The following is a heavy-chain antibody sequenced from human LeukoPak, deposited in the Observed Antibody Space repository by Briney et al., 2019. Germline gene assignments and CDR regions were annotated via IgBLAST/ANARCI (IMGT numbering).Heavy chain of an antibody. D-gene: IGHD3-9*01. V-gene: IGHV4-61*01. CDR3: ARDRGDPLTGYLDAFDI. J-gene: IGHJ3*02. CDR2: VYSSGST. CDR1: GASVSSGTYY. Sequence: PSETLSLTCTVSGASVSSGTYYWTWIRQPPGKGLEWIGYVYSSGSTNYSPSLKGRVTMSLEMSKNQFSLRLSSVTAADTAVYYCARDRGDPLTGYLDAFDIWGQGTMVTVSS.